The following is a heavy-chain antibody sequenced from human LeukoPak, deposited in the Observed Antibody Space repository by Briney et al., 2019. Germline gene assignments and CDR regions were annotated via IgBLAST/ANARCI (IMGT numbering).Heavy chain of an antibody. V-gene: IGHV3-21*01. D-gene: IGHD1-26*01. CDR1: GFTFSSYS. CDR2: ISSSSSYI. CDR3: ASEWEKADY. J-gene: IGHJ4*02. Sequence: PGGSLRLSCAASGFTFSSYSMNWVRQAPGKGLEWVSSISSSSSYIYYADSVKGRFTISRDNAKNSLYLQMNSLRTEDTAVYYCASEWEKADYWGQGTLVTVSS.